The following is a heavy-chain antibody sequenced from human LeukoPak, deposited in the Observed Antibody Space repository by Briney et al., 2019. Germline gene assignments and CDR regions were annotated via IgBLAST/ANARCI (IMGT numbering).Heavy chain of an antibody. V-gene: IGHV4-39*07. CDR3: ARTDCTNGVCRYYYYYGMDV. D-gene: IGHD2-8*01. CDR2: IYYTGSA. J-gene: IGHJ6*02. Sequence: SETLSLTCSVSGASLTSSSFYWGWIRQPPGKGLEWIGSIYYTGSADYNPSLKSRVTISVDPSKNQFSLKLSSVTATDTAVYYCARTDCTNGVCRYYYYYGMDVWGQGTTVTVSS. CDR1: GASLTSSSFY.